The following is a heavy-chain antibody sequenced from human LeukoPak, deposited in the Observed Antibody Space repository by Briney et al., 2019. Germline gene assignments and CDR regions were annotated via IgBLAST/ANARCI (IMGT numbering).Heavy chain of an antibody. CDR2: ISYDGSNK. CDR1: GFTFSSYG. Sequence: GGSLRLSCAASGFTFSSYGMRWVRQAPGKGLEWVAVISYDGSNKYYADSVKGRFTISRDNSKNTLYLQMNSLRAEDTAVYYCAKDLKGPAKGGYMDVWGKGTTVTVSS. D-gene: IGHD2-15*01. V-gene: IGHV3-30*18. J-gene: IGHJ6*03. CDR3: AKDLKGPAKGGYMDV.